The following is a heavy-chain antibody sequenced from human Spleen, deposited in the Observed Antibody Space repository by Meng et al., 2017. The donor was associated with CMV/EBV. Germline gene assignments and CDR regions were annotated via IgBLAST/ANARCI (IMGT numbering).Heavy chain of an antibody. D-gene: IGHD3-3*01. Sequence: GESLKISCAASGFTFSTYWMTWVRQAPGRGLEWVANINHDGNEKYYVDSVKGRFTISRDNAKNSLYLQMNNLRGEDTAVYYCARETQRNFDFWSGVGVLHYFDYWGQGTLVTVSS. CDR3: ARETQRNFDFWSGVGVLHYFDY. CDR1: GFTFSTYW. J-gene: IGHJ4*02. V-gene: IGHV3-7*01. CDR2: INHDGNEK.